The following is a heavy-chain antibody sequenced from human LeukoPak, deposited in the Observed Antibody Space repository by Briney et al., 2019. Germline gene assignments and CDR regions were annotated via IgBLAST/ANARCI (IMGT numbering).Heavy chain of an antibody. CDR1: AYTFITYD. J-gene: IGHJ3*01. D-gene: IGHD3-22*01. V-gene: IGHV1-18*01. CDR3: ARDGDFDSRGSWNDAFDF. CDR2: ISGYNGNT. Sequence: AAVKVSCKPSAYTFITYDFTWVRQAPGPGLEGMGWISGYNGNTQYAQNLQDRVIMTTDTSTSTAYMELRSLRSDDTAVYYCARDGDFDSRGSWNDAFDFWGQGTMVTVSS.